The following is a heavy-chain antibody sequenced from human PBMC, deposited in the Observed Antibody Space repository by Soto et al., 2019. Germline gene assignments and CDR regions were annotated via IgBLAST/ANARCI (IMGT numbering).Heavy chain of an antibody. CDR3: ARGTRKYYYGSGSPNPNFDY. Sequence: GSLRLSCAASGFTFSSYDMRWVRQATGKGLEWVSAIGTAGDTYYPGSVKGRFTISRENAKNSLYLQMNSLRAGDTAVYYCARGTRKYYYGSGSPNPNFDYWGQGTLVTVSS. CDR2: IGTAGDT. CDR1: GFTFSSYD. J-gene: IGHJ4*02. V-gene: IGHV3-13*01. D-gene: IGHD3-10*01.